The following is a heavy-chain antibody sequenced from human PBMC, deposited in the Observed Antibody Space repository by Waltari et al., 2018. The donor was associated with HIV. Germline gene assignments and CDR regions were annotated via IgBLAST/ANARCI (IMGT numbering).Heavy chain of an antibody. Sequence: QVQLQESGPGLLRPSQTLSLTCAVSGVSTNIGGYYWSWVRQNPGTGLEWIGHIYTNRNAYSNPALQSRVTISLDTAQHQFSLRLNSVTASDNAVYYCARGRKGYLGIEDFDSWGQGTLVTVSS. CDR1: GVSTNIGGYY. D-gene: IGHD2-15*01. V-gene: IGHV4-31*11. J-gene: IGHJ4*02. CDR3: ARGRKGYLGIEDFDS. CDR2: IYTNRNA.